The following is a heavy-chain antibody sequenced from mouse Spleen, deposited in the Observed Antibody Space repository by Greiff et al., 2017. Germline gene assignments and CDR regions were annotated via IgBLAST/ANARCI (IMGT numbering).Heavy chain of an antibody. CDR3: ARRLRGAMGC. Sequence: VQLVQSGAELVKPGASVTLSCKASGYTFTSYWMHWVKQRPGQGLEWFGEIDPSDSYTNYNQKFKGKATLTVDKSSSPAYMQLSSLTSEDSAVYYWARRLRGAMGCWGQGASGTVSS. D-gene: IGHD1-1*01. J-gene: IGHJ4*01. CDR2: IDPSDSYT. V-gene: IGHV1-69*02. CDR1: GYTFTSYW.